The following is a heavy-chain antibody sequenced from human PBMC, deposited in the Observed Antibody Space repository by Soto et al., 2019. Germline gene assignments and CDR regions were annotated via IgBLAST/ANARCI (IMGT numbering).Heavy chain of an antibody. D-gene: IGHD6-6*01. Sequence: GGSLRLSWAACGFTFSNVPMSWVRQAPGEGLQWVSTIANNIYYSDSVKGRFTISRDNSKNTLYLQMNSLRAEDTAVYFCAKRSLASSREYYFDWWGQGTLVTVSS. CDR1: GFTFSNVP. J-gene: IGHJ4*02. CDR3: AKRSLASSREYYFDW. CDR2: IANNI. V-gene: IGHV3-23*05.